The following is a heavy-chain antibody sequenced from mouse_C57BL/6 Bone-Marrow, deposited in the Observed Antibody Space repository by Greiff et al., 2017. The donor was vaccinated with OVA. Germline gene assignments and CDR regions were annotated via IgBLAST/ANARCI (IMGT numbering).Heavy chain of an antibody. V-gene: IGHV14-4*01. D-gene: IGHD2-2*01. CDR3: AFYYGYDEFAY. J-gene: IGHJ3*01. CDR2: IDPENGDT. Sequence: LQQSGAELVRPGASVKLSCTASGFNIKDDYMHWVKQRPEQGLEWIGWIDPENGDTEYASEFQGKATITADTSSNTAYLQLSSLTSEDTAVYYCAFYYGYDEFAYWGQGTLVTVSA. CDR1: GFNIKDDY.